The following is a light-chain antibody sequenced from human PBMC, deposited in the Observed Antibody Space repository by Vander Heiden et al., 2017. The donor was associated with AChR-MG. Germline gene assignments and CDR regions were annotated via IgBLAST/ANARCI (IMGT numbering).Light chain of an antibody. V-gene: IGKV3-15*01. CDR1: QSVNSN. CDR3: QQDNKWPPAT. CDR2: DAS. Sequence: EIVMTQSPATLSVSPGERATLFCRASQSVNSNLAWYQQKPGQAPRLLIYDASTRATGIPARFSGSGSGTDFTLTISSRQSEDFAVYYCQQDNKWPPATFGQGTKVEIK. J-gene: IGKJ1*01.